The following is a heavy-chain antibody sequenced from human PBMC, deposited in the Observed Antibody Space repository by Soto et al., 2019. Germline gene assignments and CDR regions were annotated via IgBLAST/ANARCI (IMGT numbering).Heavy chain of an antibody. J-gene: IGHJ6*02. CDR3: ARDGLVVPAAINIYGMDV. CDR1: GGSISSGDYY. Sequence: PSETLSLTCTVSGGSISSGDYYWSWIRQPPGKGLEWIGYIYYSGSTYYNPSLKSRVTISVDTSKNQFSLKLSSVTAADTAVYYCARDGLVVPAAINIYGMDVWGQGTTVTVSS. D-gene: IGHD2-2*01. V-gene: IGHV4-30-4*01. CDR2: IYYSGST.